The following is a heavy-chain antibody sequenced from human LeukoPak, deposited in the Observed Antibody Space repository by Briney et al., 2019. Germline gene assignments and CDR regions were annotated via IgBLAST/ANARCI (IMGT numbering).Heavy chain of an antibody. D-gene: IGHD6-6*01. J-gene: IGHJ4*02. CDR2: IKQDGSEK. V-gene: IGHV3-7*01. Sequence: GGSLRLSCAASGFTFSSYWMSWVRQAPGKGLEWVANIKQDGSEKYYVDSVKGRFTISRDNAKNSLYLQMNSLRAEDTAVYYCARFQAARRNYFDYWGQGTLVTVSS. CDR1: GFTFSSYW. CDR3: ARFQAARRNYFDY.